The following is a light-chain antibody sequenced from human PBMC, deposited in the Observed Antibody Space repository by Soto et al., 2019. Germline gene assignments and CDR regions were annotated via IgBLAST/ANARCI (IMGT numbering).Light chain of an antibody. Sequence: DIVMTQSPLSLPVTPGEPASISCRSSQSLLHSNGYNYLDWYLQKPGQSPQLLIYLGPYRASGVPDRFSGSGSGTDFTLKINRVEAEDVGVYYCMQALQTRTFGQGTKVDIK. CDR3: MQALQTRT. CDR2: LGP. CDR1: QSLLHSNGYNY. J-gene: IGKJ1*01. V-gene: IGKV2-28*01.